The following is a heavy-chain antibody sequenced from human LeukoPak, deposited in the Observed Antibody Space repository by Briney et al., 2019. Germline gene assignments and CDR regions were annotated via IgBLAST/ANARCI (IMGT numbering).Heavy chain of an antibody. D-gene: IGHD5-18*01. Sequence: PGGSLRLSCAASGFTFSAYWMSWVRQTPGKGLEWVANIKEDGSEKYYVDYVKGRFIISRDNAKNSLYVQMNSLRAEDTAVYYCARLPLTARRHFDFWGQGTRSPSPQ. J-gene: IGHJ4*02. V-gene: IGHV3-7*05. CDR1: GFTFSAYW. CDR2: IKEDGSEK. CDR3: ARLPLTARRHFDF.